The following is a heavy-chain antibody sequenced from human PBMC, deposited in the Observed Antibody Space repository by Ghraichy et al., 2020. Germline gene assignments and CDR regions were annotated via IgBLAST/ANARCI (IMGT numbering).Heavy chain of an antibody. CDR3: ARGPTYYDSSGYDY. Sequence: GGSLRLSCAASGFTFSSYSMNWVRQAPGKGLEWVSYISSSSSTIYYADSVKGRFTISRDNAKNSLYLQMNSLRDEDTAVYYCARGPTYYDSSGYDYWGQGTLVTVSS. J-gene: IGHJ4*02. V-gene: IGHV3-48*02. CDR1: GFTFSSYS. CDR2: ISSSSSTI. D-gene: IGHD3-22*01.